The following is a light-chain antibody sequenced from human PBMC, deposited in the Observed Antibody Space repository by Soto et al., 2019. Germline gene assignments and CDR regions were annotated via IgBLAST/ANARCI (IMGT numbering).Light chain of an antibody. J-gene: IGLJ2*01. CDR2: GDV. Sequence: QSVLTQPPSASGTPGQRVTISCSGSSSNIGSNPVNWYRQLPGTAPKLLLYGDVQRPSGVPDRVSGSKSGTSASLAISGLQSEDEADYFCAAWDDSLTAVLFGGGTKLTVL. V-gene: IGLV1-44*01. CDR3: AAWDDSLTAVL. CDR1: SSNIGSNP.